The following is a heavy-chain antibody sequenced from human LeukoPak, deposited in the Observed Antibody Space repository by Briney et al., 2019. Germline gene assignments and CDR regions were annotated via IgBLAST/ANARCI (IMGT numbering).Heavy chain of an antibody. J-gene: IGHJ4*02. V-gene: IGHV3-21*01. CDR2: ISSSSSYI. CDR3: ARDGGSGWSPIDY. Sequence: GGSLRLSCAASGFTFSSYSMNWVRQAPGKGLEWVSSISSSSSYIYYADSVKGRFTISRDNAKNSLYLQMSSLRAEDTAVYYCARDGGSGWSPIDYWGQRTLVTVSS. D-gene: IGHD6-19*01. CDR1: GFTFSSYS.